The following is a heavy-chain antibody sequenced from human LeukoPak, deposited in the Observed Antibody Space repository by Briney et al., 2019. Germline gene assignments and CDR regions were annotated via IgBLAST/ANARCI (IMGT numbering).Heavy chain of an antibody. Sequence: ASVKVSCQASGYTFTSYYMYWVRQPPGQGLEWMGIINPNRGSTSYAQKFQGRVTMTRDMSTSTVYMELSSLRSEDTALYYCAKEMVVAAALDYWGQGTLVTVSS. V-gene: IGHV1-46*01. J-gene: IGHJ4*02. CDR2: INPNRGST. D-gene: IGHD2-15*01. CDR1: GYTFTSYY. CDR3: AKEMVVAAALDY.